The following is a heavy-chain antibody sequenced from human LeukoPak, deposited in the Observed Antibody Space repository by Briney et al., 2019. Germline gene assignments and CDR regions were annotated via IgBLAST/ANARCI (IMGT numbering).Heavy chain of an antibody. D-gene: IGHD3-9*01. V-gene: IGHV4-59*01. J-gene: IGHJ6*02. Sequence: PSETLSLTCTVSGGSISGYYWSWIRQPPGKGLEWIGYIHHSGSTNYNPSLKSRVTISVGTSKNQFSLKLSFVTAADTAVYYCAILRYFDEHYYYYDMDVWGQGTTVTVSS. CDR2: IHHSGST. CDR1: GGSISGYY. CDR3: AILRYFDEHYYYYDMDV.